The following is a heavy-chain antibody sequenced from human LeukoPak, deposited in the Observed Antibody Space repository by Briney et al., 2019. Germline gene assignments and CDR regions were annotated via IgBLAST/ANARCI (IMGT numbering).Heavy chain of an antibody. CDR2: IYTSGST. Sequence: SETLSLTCTVSGGSISSYYWSWIRQPPGKGLEGIGYIYTSGSTNYNPSLKSRVTISVDTSKNQFSLKLSSVTAADTAVYYCARQSGSSRWFDPWGQGTLVTVSS. CDR3: ARQSGSSRWFDP. J-gene: IGHJ5*02. V-gene: IGHV4-4*09. CDR1: GGSISSYY. D-gene: IGHD6-6*01.